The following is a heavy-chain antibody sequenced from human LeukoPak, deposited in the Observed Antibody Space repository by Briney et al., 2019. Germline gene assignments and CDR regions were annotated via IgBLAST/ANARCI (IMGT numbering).Heavy chain of an antibody. Sequence: GSLRLSCAASGFTFSSYAMSWAAKPPGKGREWMGKINHSGSTNYNPSLKSRVTISVDTSKNQFSLKLSSVTAADTAVYYCARGGTDFWSGYYTFVDVWGQGTTVTVSS. CDR3: ARGGTDFWSGYYTFVDV. CDR2: INHSGST. V-gene: IGHV4-34*01. D-gene: IGHD3-3*01. CDR1: GFTFSSYA. J-gene: IGHJ6*02.